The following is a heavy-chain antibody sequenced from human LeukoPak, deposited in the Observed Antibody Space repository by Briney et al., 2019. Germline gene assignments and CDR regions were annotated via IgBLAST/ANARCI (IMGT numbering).Heavy chain of an antibody. J-gene: IGHJ4*02. CDR1: GFTFTGYW. V-gene: IGHV3-7*01. CDR2: LGQDGNKK. CDR3: ARDRGTQSDY. Sequence: GGSLRLSCAASGFTFTGYWMSWVRQAPGKGLEWVANLGQDGNKKYYVDSEKGRFTISRDNAKNSLYLQMDSLRPEDTAVYYCARDRGTQSDYWGQGTLVTVSS. D-gene: IGHD3-16*01.